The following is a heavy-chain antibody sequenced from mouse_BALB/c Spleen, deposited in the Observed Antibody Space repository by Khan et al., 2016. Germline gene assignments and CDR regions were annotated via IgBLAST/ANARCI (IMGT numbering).Heavy chain of an antibody. D-gene: IGHD1-1*01. V-gene: IGHV3-6*02. Sequence: EVQLQESGPGLVKPSQSLSLTCSVTGYSITSGYYWNWIRQFPGNKLEWMGYISYDGSNNYNPSLKNRISITRDTSKNQFFLKLNSVTTADTATYYCARDPFYYYGSSYWYFDVWGAGTTVTVSS. J-gene: IGHJ1*01. CDR3: ARDPFYYYGSSYWYFDV. CDR2: ISYDGSN. CDR1: GYSITSGYY.